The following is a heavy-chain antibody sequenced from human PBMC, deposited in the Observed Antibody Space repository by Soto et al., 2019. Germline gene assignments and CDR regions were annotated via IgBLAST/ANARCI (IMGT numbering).Heavy chain of an antibody. J-gene: IGHJ3*02. Sequence: GGSLRLSCAASGFTFSSYSMNWVRQAPGKGLEWVSSISSSSSYIYYADSVKGRFTISRDNAKNSLYLQMNSLRAEDTAVYYCAREISMWTTVTTVEGAFDIWGQGTMVTVSS. CDR2: ISSSSSYI. V-gene: IGHV3-21*01. D-gene: IGHD4-17*01. CDR1: GFTFSSYS. CDR3: AREISMWTTVTTVEGAFDI.